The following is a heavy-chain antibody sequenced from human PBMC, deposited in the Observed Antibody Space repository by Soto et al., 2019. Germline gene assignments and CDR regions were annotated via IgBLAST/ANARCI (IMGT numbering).Heavy chain of an antibody. CDR3: ARDYEDCSSTSCYTGGWFDP. V-gene: IGHV4-30-4*01. CDR2: IYYIGST. J-gene: IGHJ5*02. CDR1: GGSISSGDYY. D-gene: IGHD2-2*02. Sequence: PSETLSLTCTVSGGSISSGDYYWSWIRHPPGNGLEWIGYIYYIGSTYYNPSLKSRVTISVDTSKNQFSLKLSSVTAADTAVYYCARDYEDCSSTSCYTGGWFDPWAKGNQVIV.